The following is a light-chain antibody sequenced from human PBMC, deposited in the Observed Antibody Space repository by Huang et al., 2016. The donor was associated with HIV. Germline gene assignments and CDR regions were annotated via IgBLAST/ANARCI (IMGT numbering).Light chain of an antibody. J-gene: IGKJ1*01. CDR1: QGIANY. CDR2: AAS. Sequence: DIQLTQSPSAMSASVGDRVSITCRASQGIANYLVWFQQRPGGAPKRLIYAASSLQSVVPSRFSGSGSGTKFTLTISGLQPEDFATYYCLQHHAYPRTFGQGTKVEV. V-gene: IGKV1-17*03. CDR3: LQHHAYPRT.